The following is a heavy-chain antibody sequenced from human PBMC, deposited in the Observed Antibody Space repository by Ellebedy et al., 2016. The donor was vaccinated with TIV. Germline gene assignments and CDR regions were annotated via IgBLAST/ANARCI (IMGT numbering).Heavy chain of an antibody. CDR3: ARFRAAAGTFWFNP. J-gene: IGHJ5*02. CDR1: GDSISTTNW. V-gene: IGHV4-4*02. D-gene: IGHD6-13*01. CDR2: ILHIGDT. Sequence: SETLSLXXAVSGDSISTTNWWSWVRQPPGKGLEWIGEILHIGDTNYNPSLKSRVTISVDTSKNQFSLNLTSVTAADTAVYYCARFRAAAGTFWFNPWGQGTLVTVSS.